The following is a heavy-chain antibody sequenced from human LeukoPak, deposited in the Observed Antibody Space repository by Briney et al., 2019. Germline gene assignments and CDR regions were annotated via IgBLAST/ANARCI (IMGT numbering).Heavy chain of an antibody. D-gene: IGHD3-22*01. CDR3: ARDTGDYYDSSGYIDY. Sequence: ASVKVSCKASGYTFSSYAISWVRQAPGQGLEWMGWISADNGNTNHAQKFQGRVSLTTDTSTSTAYMELRTLTSDDTAVYYCARDTGDYYDSSGYIDYWGQGTLVTVSS. CDR2: ISADNGNT. J-gene: IGHJ4*02. V-gene: IGHV1-18*04. CDR1: GYTFSSYA.